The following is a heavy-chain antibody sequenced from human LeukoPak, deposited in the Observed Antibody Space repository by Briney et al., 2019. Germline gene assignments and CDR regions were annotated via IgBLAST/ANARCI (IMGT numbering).Heavy chain of an antibody. CDR1: GFTVSSNY. V-gene: IGHV3-53*05. D-gene: IGHD1-14*01. CDR3: AKGAIRTSITCYFDY. Sequence: PGGSLRLSCAASGFTVSSNYMSWVRQAPGKGLEWVSVIYSGGSTYYADSVKGRFTISRDNSKNTLYLQMNSLRVEDTAVYYCAKGAIRTSITCYFDYWGQGTLVTVSS. J-gene: IGHJ4*02. CDR2: IYSGGST.